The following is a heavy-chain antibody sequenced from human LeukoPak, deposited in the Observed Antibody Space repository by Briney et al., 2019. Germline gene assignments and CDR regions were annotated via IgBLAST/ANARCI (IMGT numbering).Heavy chain of an antibody. D-gene: IGHD1-7*01. V-gene: IGHV3-23*01. CDR2: ISGSGGST. J-gene: IGHJ4*02. Sequence: GGPLRLSCAASGFTFSSYGMNWVRQAPGKGLEWVSAISGSGGSTYYADSVKGRFTISRDNSKNTMYLQMNRLRVEDTAVYYCAKEGKTRNWNYFQAKPVYWGQGTLVTVSS. CDR1: GFTFSSYG. CDR3: AKEGKTRNWNYFQAKPVY.